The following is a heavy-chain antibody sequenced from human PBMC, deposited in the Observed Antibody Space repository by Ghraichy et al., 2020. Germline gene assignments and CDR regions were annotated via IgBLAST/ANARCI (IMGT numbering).Heavy chain of an antibody. J-gene: IGHJ6*02. Sequence: LSLTCAASGFTFSSYAMHWVRQAPGKGLEWVAVISYDGSNKYYADSVKGRFTISRDNSKNTLYLQMNSLRAEDTAVYYCARGSYWDYYYGMDVWGQGTTVTVSS. CDR1: GFTFSSYA. CDR3: ARGSYWDYYYGMDV. D-gene: IGHD1-26*01. CDR2: ISYDGSNK. V-gene: IGHV3-30-3*01.